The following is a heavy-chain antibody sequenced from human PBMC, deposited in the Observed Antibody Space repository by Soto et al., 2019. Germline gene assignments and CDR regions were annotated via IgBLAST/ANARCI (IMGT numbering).Heavy chain of an antibody. CDR3: ARGGSVIGP. Sequence: QVQLQESGPGLVKPSETLSLTCAVSGGSITTYYWSWIRQPPGRGLEWIGYIYHSGSTNYNPSLKRRVTIAIDTSKNQFSLKLRSVTAADTAVYYCARGGSVIGPWGQGTLVTGSS. CDR1: GGSITTYY. CDR2: IYHSGST. V-gene: IGHV4-59*01. J-gene: IGHJ5*02. D-gene: IGHD5-12*01.